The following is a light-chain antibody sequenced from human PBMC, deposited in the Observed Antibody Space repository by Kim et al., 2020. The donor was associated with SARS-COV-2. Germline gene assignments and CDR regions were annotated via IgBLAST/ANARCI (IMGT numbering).Light chain of an antibody. CDR2: VGTGGIVG. Sequence: QLVLTQPPSASASLGASVTLTCTLSSGYSNYKVDWYQQRPGRGPRFVMRVGTGGIVGSKGDGIPDRFSVSGSGLNRYLTIKNIQEEDESDYHCGADHGTGSNNFDWVFGGGTKVTVL. V-gene: IGLV9-49*01. CDR3: GADHGTGSNNFDWV. J-gene: IGLJ3*02. CDR1: SGYSNYK.